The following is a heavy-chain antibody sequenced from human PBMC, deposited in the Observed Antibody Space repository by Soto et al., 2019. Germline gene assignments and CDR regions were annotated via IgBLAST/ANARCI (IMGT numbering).Heavy chain of an antibody. CDR3: AKGLYELPEGYGMDV. V-gene: IGHV3-23*01. J-gene: IGHJ6*02. CDR1: GFSFSSYA. CDR2: ISGSGDNP. Sequence: VQLLESGGGLVRPGRSLRLCCAASGFSFSSYAMSWVRQAPGKGLAWVSVISGSGDNPYFADSVKGRFTIYRDNSKNTVFLQMNSLRAEDTSVYYCAKGLYELPEGYGMDVWGQWTTVSVSS. D-gene: IGHD2-2*01.